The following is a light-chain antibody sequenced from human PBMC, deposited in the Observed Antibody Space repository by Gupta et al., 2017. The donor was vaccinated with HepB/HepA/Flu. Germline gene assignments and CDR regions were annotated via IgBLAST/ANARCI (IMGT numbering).Light chain of an antibody. Sequence: QSALTQPASVSGSPGQSITISCTGTSSDVGGYNYVSWYQQLPGKAPKVMIYDVSNRPSGVSNRFSGSQSGNTASLTISGLQAEDDADYYCSSYARSNTFVFGTGTKVTVL. CDR1: SSDVGGYNY. V-gene: IGLV2-14*03. CDR2: DVS. J-gene: IGLJ1*01. CDR3: SSYARSNTFV.